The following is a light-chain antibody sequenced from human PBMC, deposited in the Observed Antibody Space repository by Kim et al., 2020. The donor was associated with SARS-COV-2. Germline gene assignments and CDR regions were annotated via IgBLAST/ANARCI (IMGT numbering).Light chain of an antibody. CDR1: QSVSRH. CDR3: QQRSNWPPVT. Sequence: PREEAPRPCRARQSVSRHLAWDTPKPGQAPRLLIYAASNRATGIPARFSGSGSGTDFTLTISSLEPEDFAVYYCQQRSNWPPVTFGQGTRLEIK. V-gene: IGKV3-11*01. J-gene: IGKJ5*01. CDR2: AAS.